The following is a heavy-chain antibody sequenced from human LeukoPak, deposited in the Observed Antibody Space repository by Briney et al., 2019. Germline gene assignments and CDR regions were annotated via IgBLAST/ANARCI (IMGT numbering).Heavy chain of an antibody. CDR3: ARVGVVLRYFDWSQEVLPSHLYFDY. D-gene: IGHD3-9*01. CDR2: IYYSGST. J-gene: IGHJ4*02. CDR1: GGSISSSSYY. Sequence: SETLSLTCTVSGGSISSSSYYWGWIRQPPGKGLEWIGSIYYSGSTYYNPSLKSRVTISVDTSKNQFSLKLSSVTAADTAVYYCARVGVVLRYFDWSQEVLPSHLYFDYWGQGTLVTVSS. V-gene: IGHV4-39*07.